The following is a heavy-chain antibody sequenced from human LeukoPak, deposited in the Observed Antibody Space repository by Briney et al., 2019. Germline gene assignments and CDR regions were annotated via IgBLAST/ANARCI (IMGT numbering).Heavy chain of an antibody. V-gene: IGHV3-30*18. CDR1: GFXFSSYG. J-gene: IGHJ6*02. CDR2: ISNDGSKK. D-gene: IGHD2-15*01. Sequence: GGSLRLSCAASGFXFSSYGIHWVRQAPGKGLEWVSVISNDGSKKYYGDSVKGRFTISRDNFKNTLYLQMNSLRDDDTAVYYCAKPRGVVVVAAVDVWGQGTTVTVSS. CDR3: AKPRGVVVVAAVDV.